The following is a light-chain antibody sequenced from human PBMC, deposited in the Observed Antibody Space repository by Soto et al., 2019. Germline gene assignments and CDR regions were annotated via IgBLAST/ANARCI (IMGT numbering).Light chain of an antibody. CDR3: ATWDDSLKGYV. V-gene: IGLV1-44*01. Sequence: QSVLTQPPSASGTPGQRVTISCSGSSSNIGSNTVNWYQQLPGTAPKLLIYSNNQRPSGVPDRFSGSKSGTSASLAISGLQSDDEADYYCATWDDSLKGYVFGTGTKVTVL. CDR2: SNN. CDR1: SSNIGSNT. J-gene: IGLJ1*01.